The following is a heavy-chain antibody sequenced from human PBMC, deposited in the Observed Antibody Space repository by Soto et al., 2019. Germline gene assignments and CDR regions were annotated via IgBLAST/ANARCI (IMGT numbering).Heavy chain of an antibody. CDR2: IIPIFGTA. D-gene: IGHD6-19*01. CDR1: GGTFSSYA. Sequence: QVQLVQSGAEVKKPGSSVKVSCKASGGTFSSYAISWVRQAPGQGLGWMGGIIPIFGTANYAQKFQGRVTITADESTSTAYMELSSLRSEDTAVYYCATEPSIAVAGTIRVFDYWGQGTLVTVSS. V-gene: IGHV1-69*12. CDR3: ATEPSIAVAGTIRVFDY. J-gene: IGHJ4*02.